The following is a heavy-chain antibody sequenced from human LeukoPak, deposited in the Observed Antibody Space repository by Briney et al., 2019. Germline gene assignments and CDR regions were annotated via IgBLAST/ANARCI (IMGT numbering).Heavy chain of an antibody. Sequence: PGGSLRLSCAASGFTFSSYAMSWVRQAPGKGLEWVSAISGSGGSTYYADSVKGRFTISRDNSKNTLYLQMNSLRAEDTAVYYCAKDHVPTGIGYDAFDIWGQGTMVTVSS. V-gene: IGHV3-23*01. CDR2: ISGSGGST. CDR1: GFTFSSYA. CDR3: AKDHVPTGIGYDAFDI. D-gene: IGHD1-1*01. J-gene: IGHJ3*02.